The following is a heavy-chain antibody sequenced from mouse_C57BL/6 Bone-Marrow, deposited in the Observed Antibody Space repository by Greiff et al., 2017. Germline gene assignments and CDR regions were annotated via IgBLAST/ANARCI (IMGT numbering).Heavy chain of an antibody. J-gene: IGHJ3*01. D-gene: IGHD1-1*01. Sequence: EVQLVESGPELVKPGASVKISCKASGYSFTDYYMNWVKQSHGKSLEWIGVINPNNGTTSYNQKFKGKATLTVNPSSSTAYLQRNSLTSEDSAVYYCASSYGSAGVADRGQGALVTVSA. CDR1: GYSFTDYY. CDR2: INPNNGTT. V-gene: IGHV1-39*01. CDR3: ASSYGSAGVAD.